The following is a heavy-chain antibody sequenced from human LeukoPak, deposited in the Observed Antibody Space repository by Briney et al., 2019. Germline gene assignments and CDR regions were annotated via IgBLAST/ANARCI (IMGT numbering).Heavy chain of an antibody. CDR2: INPNSGDT. CDR1: GYTFIDYY. CDR3: ARANFLYRSSTTCLFDY. V-gene: IGHV1-2*02. Sequence: ASVKVSCKASGYTFIDYYLHWVRQAPGQGFEWMGWINPNSGDTNYAQKFQGRVTMTRDTSISTAHMEMSRLRSDDTAVYYCARANFLYRSSTTCLFDYWGQGTLVTVSS. J-gene: IGHJ4*02. D-gene: IGHD2-2*01.